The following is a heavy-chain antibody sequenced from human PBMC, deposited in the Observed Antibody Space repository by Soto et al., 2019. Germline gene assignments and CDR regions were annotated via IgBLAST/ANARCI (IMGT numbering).Heavy chain of an antibody. CDR1: GGSISSGDYY. V-gene: IGHV4-30-4*01. J-gene: IGHJ6*02. D-gene: IGHD3-3*01. CDR3: ARDSAMTIFGLAFSSYGMKV. Sequence: SETLSLTCTVSGGSISSGDYYWSWIRQPPGKGLEWIGYIYYSGSTYYNPSLKSRVTISVDTSKNQFSLKLSPVTAADTAVDYCARDSAMTIFGLAFSSYGMKVRDQGNRVTV. CDR2: IYYSGST.